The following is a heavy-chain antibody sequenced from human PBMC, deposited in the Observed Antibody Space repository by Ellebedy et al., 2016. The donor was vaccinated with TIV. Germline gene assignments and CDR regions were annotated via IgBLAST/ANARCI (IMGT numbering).Heavy chain of an antibody. Sequence: PGGSLRLSCSASGFTFSSYAMHWVRQAPGKGLEYVSAISGNGGSTYYADSVKGRFTISRDNSKNTLYLQMSSLRAEDTAVYYCVKDLRIAAAGGDLDYWGQGTLVTVSS. CDR2: ISGNGGST. CDR3: VKDLRIAAAGGDLDY. V-gene: IGHV3-64D*06. D-gene: IGHD6-13*01. CDR1: GFTFSSYA. J-gene: IGHJ4*02.